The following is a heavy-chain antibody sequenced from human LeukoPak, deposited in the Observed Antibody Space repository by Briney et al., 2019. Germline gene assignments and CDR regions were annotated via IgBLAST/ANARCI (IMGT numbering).Heavy chain of an antibody. V-gene: IGHV1-46*01. D-gene: IGHD1-26*01. J-gene: IGHJ5*02. CDR2: INPSGSST. CDR1: GYSFTSYY. CDR3: ARDNSVGETAWWFDP. Sequence: ASVKVSCKASGYSFTSYYMHWVRQAPGQGLEWMGLINPSGSSTTYAQRFQGRVTMTRDISTSTDYMELTSLTPDDTAMYYCARDNSVGETAWWFDPWGQGTLVTVSS.